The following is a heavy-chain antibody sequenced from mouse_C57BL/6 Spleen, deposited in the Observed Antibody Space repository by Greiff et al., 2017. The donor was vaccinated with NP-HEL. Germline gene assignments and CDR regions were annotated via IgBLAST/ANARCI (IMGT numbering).Heavy chain of an antibody. CDR3: ARRGGWRAMDY. Sequence: EVQLVESGGGLVQPGGSLKLSCAASGFTFSDYYMYWVRQTPEKRLEWVAYISNGGGSTYYPDTVKGRFTISRDNAKNTLYLQMSRLKSEDTAMYYCARRGGWRAMDYWGQGTSVTVSS. CDR1: GFTFSDYY. D-gene: IGHD2-3*01. J-gene: IGHJ4*01. CDR2: ISNGGGST. V-gene: IGHV5-12*01.